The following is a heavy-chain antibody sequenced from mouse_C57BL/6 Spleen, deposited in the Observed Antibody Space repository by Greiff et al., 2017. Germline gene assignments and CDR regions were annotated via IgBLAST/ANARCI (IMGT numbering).Heavy chain of an antibody. J-gene: IGHJ3*01. CDR3: ARTTYYGSRPGFAY. V-gene: IGHV1-82*01. CDR1: GYAFSSSW. D-gene: IGHD1-1*01. CDR2: LSPGDGDP. Sequence: VTLPASGPELVKPGASVQISCKASGYAFSSSWMNWVKQRPGKGLERIGRLSPGDGDPNYNGKFKGKATLTADKSSSTAYMQLSSLTSEDSAVYFCARTTYYGSRPGFAYWGQGTLVTVAA.